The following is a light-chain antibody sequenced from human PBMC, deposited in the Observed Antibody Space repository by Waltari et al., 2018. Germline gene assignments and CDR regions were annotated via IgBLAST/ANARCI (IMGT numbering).Light chain of an antibody. CDR1: QRVSSSY. CDR3: QQYGSSPLT. V-gene: IGKV3-20*01. CDR2: RAS. Sequence: VLTQSPGSLSLSQGATATLACRASQRVSSSYLAWYQQKPGQAPRLLIYRASSRATAIPARFSGSGSGTDFTLTISRLEPEDFAVYYCQQYGSSPLTFGGGTKVEIK. J-gene: IGKJ4*01.